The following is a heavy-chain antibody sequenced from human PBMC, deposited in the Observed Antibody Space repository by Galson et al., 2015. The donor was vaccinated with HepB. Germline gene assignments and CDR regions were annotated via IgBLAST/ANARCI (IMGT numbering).Heavy chain of an antibody. CDR2: ISYSGST. CDR1: GGSINTDAYY. CDR3: ARHVTGGLNAFDI. D-gene: IGHD1-14*01. Sequence: ETLSLTCTVSGGSINTDAYYWAWIRQPPGKGLEWIGSISYSGSTYYNPSFRSRVTISADTSNNQFSLKLTKLSSVTAADTTFYYCARHVTGGLNAFDIWGQGTMVTVSS. V-gene: IGHV4-39*01. J-gene: IGHJ3*02.